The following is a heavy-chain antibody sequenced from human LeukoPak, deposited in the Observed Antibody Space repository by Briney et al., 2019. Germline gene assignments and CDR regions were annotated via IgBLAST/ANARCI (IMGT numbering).Heavy chain of an antibody. J-gene: IGHJ4*02. CDR1: GGSITSYY. CDR3: ARGGGANIVVVPAALDY. V-gene: IGHV4-59*12. Sequence: PSETVSLTCTVSGGSITSYYWSWTRQPPGKGLEWIGYIYHSGSTYYNPSLKSRVTISVDRSKNQFSLKLSSVTAADTAVYYCARGGGANIVVVPAALDYWGQGTLVTVSS. CDR2: IYHSGST. D-gene: IGHD2-2*01.